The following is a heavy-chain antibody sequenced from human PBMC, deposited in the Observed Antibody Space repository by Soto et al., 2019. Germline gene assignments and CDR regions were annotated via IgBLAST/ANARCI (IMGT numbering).Heavy chain of an antibody. CDR1: GGTFSSYA. V-gene: IGHV1-69*13. Sequence: ASVKVSCKASGGTFSSYAISWVRQAPGQGLEWMGGIIPIFGTANYAQKFQGRVTITADESTSTAYMELSSLRSEDTAVYYCARDAVGLMVRGVNWFDPWGQGTLVTVSS. CDR3: ARDAVGLMVRGVNWFDP. J-gene: IGHJ5*02. D-gene: IGHD3-10*01. CDR2: IIPIFGTA.